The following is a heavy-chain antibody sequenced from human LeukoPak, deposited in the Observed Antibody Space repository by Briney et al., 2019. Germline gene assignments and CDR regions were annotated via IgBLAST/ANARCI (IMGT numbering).Heavy chain of an antibody. Sequence: PGGSLRLSCAASGFTFSSYAMKWVRQAPGKGLEWVSGILDSGYSTYYANSVEGRFTISRDNSNNTLYLQMNSLRAEDTAVYYCANLGGHPLHNYYVGVWGRGTTVAVSS. J-gene: IGHJ6*03. D-gene: IGHD3-16*01. CDR1: GFTFSSYA. CDR2: ILDSGYST. V-gene: IGHV3-23*01. CDR3: ANLGGHPLHNYYVGV.